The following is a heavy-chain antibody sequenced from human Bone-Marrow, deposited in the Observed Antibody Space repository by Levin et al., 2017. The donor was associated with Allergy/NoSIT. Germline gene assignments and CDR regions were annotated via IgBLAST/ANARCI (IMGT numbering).Heavy chain of an antibody. CDR3: APSNPSRSGWPG. CDR1: GFTLRRYA. Sequence: PGESLKISCAASGFTLRRYAMSWVRQAPGKGLVWVSAINDSGNRTYYADSVKGRFTISRDNSKNTLFLHMNSLRAEDTALYHCAPSNPSRSGWPGWGQGTLVTVSS. J-gene: IGHJ4*02. D-gene: IGHD6-19*01. V-gene: IGHV3-23*01. CDR2: INDSGNRT.